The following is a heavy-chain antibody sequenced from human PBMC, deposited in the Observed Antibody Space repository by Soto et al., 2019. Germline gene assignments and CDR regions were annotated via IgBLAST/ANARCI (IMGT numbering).Heavy chain of an antibody. CDR3: AKDHSDIVVVVAASYYFDY. J-gene: IGHJ4*02. V-gene: IGHV3-74*01. CDR2: INTDGSST. CDR1: GFTFSSYW. Sequence: GGSLRLSCAASGFTFSSYWMHWVRQAPGKGLVWVSRINTDGSSTSYADSVKGRFTISRDNAKNSLYLQMNSLRAEDTAVYYCAKDHSDIVVVVAASYYFDYWGQGTLVTVSS. D-gene: IGHD2-15*01.